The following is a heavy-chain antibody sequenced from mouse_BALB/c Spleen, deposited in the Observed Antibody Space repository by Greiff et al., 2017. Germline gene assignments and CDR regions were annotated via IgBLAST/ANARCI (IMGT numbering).Heavy chain of an antibody. CDR3: TRDIYDGYYAMDY. CDR1: GFTFSNYW. J-gene: IGHJ4*01. V-gene: IGHV6-6*02. Sequence: EVQLQQSGGGLVQPGGSMKLSCVASGFTFSNYWMNWVRQSPEKGLEWVAEIRLKSNNYATHYAESVKGRFTISRDDSKSSVYLQMNNLRAEDTGIYYCTRDIYDGYYAMDYWGQGTSVTVSS. D-gene: IGHD2-3*01. CDR2: IRLKSNNYAT.